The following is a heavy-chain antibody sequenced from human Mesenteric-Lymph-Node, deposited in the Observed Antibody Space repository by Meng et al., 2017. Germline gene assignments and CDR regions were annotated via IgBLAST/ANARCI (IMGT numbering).Heavy chain of an antibody. V-gene: IGHV1-2*02. Sequence: ASVKVSCKASGYTFTGYYMHWVRQAPGQGLEWMGWINPNSGGTNYAQKFQGRVTMTRDTSISTAYMELSRLRSDDTAVYYCARDKPQVVTWFDPWGQGTLVTVSS. CDR2: INPNSGGT. D-gene: IGHD3-22*01. CDR3: ARDKPQVVTWFDP. CDR1: GYTFTGYY. J-gene: IGHJ5*02.